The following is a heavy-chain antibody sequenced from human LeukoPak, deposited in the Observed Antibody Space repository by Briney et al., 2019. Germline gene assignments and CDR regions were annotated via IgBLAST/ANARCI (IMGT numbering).Heavy chain of an antibody. CDR3: ARSGGVAAAGYYFDY. CDR2: INHSGST. V-gene: IGHV4-34*01. J-gene: IGHJ4*02. Sequence: SETLSLTCAVYGGSFSGYYWSWIRQPPGKGLEWLGEINHSGSTNYNPSLKSRVTISVDTSKNQFSLKLSSVTAADTAVYYCARSGGVAAAGYYFDYWGQGTLVTVSS. CDR1: GGSFSGYY. D-gene: IGHD6-13*01.